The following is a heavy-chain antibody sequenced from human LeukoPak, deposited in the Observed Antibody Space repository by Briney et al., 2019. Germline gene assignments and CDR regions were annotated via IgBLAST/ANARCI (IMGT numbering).Heavy chain of an antibody. CDR1: GYTFTGYY. CDR3: ARAAFNWGSPAFDY. D-gene: IGHD7-27*01. CDR2: INPNSGGT. V-gene: IGHV1-2*02. J-gene: IGHJ4*02. Sequence: ASVKVSCTASGYTFTGYYMHWVRQAPGQGLEWMGWINPNSGGTNYAQKFQGRVTMTRDTSISTAYMELSRLRSDDTAVYYCARAAFNWGSPAFDYWGQGTLVTVSS.